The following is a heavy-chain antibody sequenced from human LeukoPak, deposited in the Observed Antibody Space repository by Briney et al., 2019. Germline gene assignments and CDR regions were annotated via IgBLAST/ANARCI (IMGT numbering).Heavy chain of an antibody. V-gene: IGHV2-5*01. Sequence: SGPTLVNSTQTLTLTCTFSGLSLSTSGVGVGWIRQPPGKALEWLALIYWNDDKRYSPSLKSRLTITKDTSKNQVVLTMTNMDPVDTATYYCAHTRFSYYDSSGSLGFDYWGQGTLVTVSS. CDR3: AHTRFSYYDSSGSLGFDY. J-gene: IGHJ4*02. CDR1: GLSLSTSGVG. CDR2: IYWNDDK. D-gene: IGHD3-22*01.